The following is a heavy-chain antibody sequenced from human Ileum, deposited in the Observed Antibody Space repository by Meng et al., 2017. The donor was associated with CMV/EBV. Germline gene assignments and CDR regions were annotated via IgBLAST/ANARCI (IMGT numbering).Heavy chain of an antibody. CDR3: ARESVNLVTDS. D-gene: IGHD5-18*01. V-gene: IGHV3-7*01. Sequence: GGSLRLSCAVSGFTFSSYWMSWVRQAPGKGLEWLANIKPDGTDKNYVDSVKGRFTISRDNVKNSLYLQMNSLRAEDTAVYYCARESVNLVTDSWGQGMLVTVSS. CDR2: IKPDGTDK. J-gene: IGHJ4*02. CDR1: GFTFSSYW.